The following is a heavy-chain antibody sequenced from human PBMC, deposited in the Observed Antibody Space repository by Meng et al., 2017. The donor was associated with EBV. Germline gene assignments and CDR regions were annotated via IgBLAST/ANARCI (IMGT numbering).Heavy chain of an antibody. CDR3: AKDLYYSFDY. D-gene: IGHD2-8*01. V-gene: IGHV3-30*02. Sequence: VLLVEAGGGVVPPGGPLRLSCAASGFTFSSSAMHWVRQPPGKGLEWVSFIAHDGSAKTYTDSVKGRFTISRDDSENTVYLEMNSLRVEDTAVYYCAKDLYYSFDYWGQGTLVTVSS. CDR2: IAHDGSAK. CDR1: GFTFSSSA. J-gene: IGHJ4*02.